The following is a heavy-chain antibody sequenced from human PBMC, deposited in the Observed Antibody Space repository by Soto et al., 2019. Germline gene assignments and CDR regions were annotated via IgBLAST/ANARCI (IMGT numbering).Heavy chain of an antibody. J-gene: IGHJ4*02. D-gene: IGHD6-6*01. Sequence: QVQLQESGPGLVKASQTLSLICSVSGESISSGGYYWSWIRHHPGKGLEWIGYLYDSASAYYNPSLKSRVTISMDTSKNHFAMKLSSVTAADTAVYYCARASSSSSAADYWGQGTLITVSS. CDR3: ARASSSSSAADY. V-gene: IGHV4-31*03. CDR1: GESISSGGYY. CDR2: LYDSASA.